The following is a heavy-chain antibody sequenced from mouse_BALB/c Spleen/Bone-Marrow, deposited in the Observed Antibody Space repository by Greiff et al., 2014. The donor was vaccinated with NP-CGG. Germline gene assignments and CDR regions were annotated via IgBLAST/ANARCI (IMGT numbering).Heavy chain of an antibody. CDR1: GYTFTSYW. CDR3: ARWGQLELRKAGFAY. CDR2: INPSTGYT. J-gene: IGHJ3*01. D-gene: IGHD3-1*01. Sequence: QVQLQQPGAELAKPGASVKMSCKASGYTFTSYWMHWVKQRPGQGPEWIGYINPSTGYTEHNQKFKYKATLTADKSSSTAYMQLNGLTSEDSAVYYYARWGQLELRKAGFAYWGQGTLVTVSS. V-gene: IGHV1-7*01.